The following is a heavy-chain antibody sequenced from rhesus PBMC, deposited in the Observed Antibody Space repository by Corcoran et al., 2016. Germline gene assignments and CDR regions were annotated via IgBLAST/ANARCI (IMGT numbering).Heavy chain of an antibody. CDR2: IYGSGGGT. D-gene: IGHD6-25*01. J-gene: IGHJ4*01. Sequence: QVQLQESGPGLVKPSETLSLTCAVSGGSISDDSYWSWIRQPPGKGLEWIGYIYGSGGGTNYNPSLKNCVTISMSTSKNKFSLKLSSVTAADTAVYYCASLIAAAYFDYWGQGVLVTVSS. CDR3: ASLIAAAYFDY. CDR1: GGSISDDSY. V-gene: IGHV4-106*01.